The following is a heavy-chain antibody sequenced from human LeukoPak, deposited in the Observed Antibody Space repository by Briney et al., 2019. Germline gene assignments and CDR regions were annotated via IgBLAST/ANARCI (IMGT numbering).Heavy chain of an antibody. CDR3: ERVGRSRGSLPNYYYYLDV. V-gene: IGHV1-69*05. D-gene: IGHD1-26*01. J-gene: IGHJ6*03. CDR1: GDIFNSYS. CDR2: VIPIFGSA. Sequence: GASVKVSCKASGDIFNSYSISWVRQAPGQGLEWMGGVIPIFGSANYAQKFQGRGTITTEQSTTTAYMELSSLSSEDPAVSYCERVGRSRGSLPNYYYYLDVWGKGTTVTVSS.